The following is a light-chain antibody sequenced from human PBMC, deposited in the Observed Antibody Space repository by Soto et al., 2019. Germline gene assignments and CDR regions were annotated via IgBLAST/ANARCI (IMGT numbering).Light chain of an antibody. CDR2: DAS. Sequence: TVRPQTPSTLSVSPGDRSTLSCRASQSISTNLAWYQQKPGQAPRLLIYDASTRATGIPARFSGSGSGTEFTLTISSLQSEDFAVYYCQQYNNWPRTFGQGTKVDIK. V-gene: IGKV3D-15*01. CDR1: QSISTN. J-gene: IGKJ1*01. CDR3: QQYNNWPRT.